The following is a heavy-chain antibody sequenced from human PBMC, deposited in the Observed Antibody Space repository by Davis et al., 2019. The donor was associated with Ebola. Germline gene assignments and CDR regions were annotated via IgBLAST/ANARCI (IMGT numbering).Heavy chain of an antibody. D-gene: IGHD3-22*01. V-gene: IGHV3-21*01. Sequence: GESLKISCAASGFTFSSYSMNWVRQAPGKGLEWVSSISSSSSYIYYADSVKGRFTISRDNAKNSLYLQMNSLRAEDTAVYYCALDSSGYYLYYYYYGMDVWGQGTTVTVSS. CDR2: ISSSSSYI. CDR1: GFTFSSYS. J-gene: IGHJ6*02. CDR3: ALDSSGYYLYYYYYGMDV.